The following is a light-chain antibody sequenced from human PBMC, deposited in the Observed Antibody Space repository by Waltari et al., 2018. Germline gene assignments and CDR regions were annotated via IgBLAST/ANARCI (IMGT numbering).Light chain of an antibody. CDR2: DDS. J-gene: IGLJ3*02. CDR1: KIGSKT. CDR3: QVWDSSSDHWV. V-gene: IGLV3-21*02. Sequence: YVLTQTPSVSVAPGQTATISCGGNKIGSKTVHWYRQKPGQAPVLVVYDDSDRPSEIPERFSGSNSGNTATLTINSVEAGDEGDYSCQVWDSSSDHWVFGGGTNLTVL.